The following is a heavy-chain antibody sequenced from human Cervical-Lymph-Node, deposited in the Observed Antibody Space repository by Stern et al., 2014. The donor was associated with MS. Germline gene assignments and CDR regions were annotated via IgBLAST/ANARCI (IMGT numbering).Heavy chain of an antibody. J-gene: IGHJ4*02. D-gene: IGHD2-2*01. CDR1: GGTFSSYA. CDR2: VIPIFGTA. CDR3: ARVGGYCSSTSCYADY. Sequence: VQLVESGAEVKKPGSSVKVSCKASGGTFSSYAISWVRQAPGQGLEWMGGVIPIFGTANYAQKFQGRVTITADESTSTAYMELSSLRSEDTAVYYCARVGGYCSSTSCYADYWGQGTLVTVSS. V-gene: IGHV1-69*01.